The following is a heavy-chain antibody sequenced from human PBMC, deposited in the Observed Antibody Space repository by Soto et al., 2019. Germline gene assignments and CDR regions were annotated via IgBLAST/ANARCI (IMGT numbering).Heavy chain of an antibody. D-gene: IGHD1-26*01. CDR1: GFIFENFG. CDR3: AKNQGVELVPLATVDWFDP. J-gene: IGHJ5*02. CDR2: ISGSGFKK. V-gene: IGHV3-23*01. Sequence: VRLSCAASGFIFENFGMSWVRQAPGKGLEWISSISGSGFKKYYADSVKGRFTISRDNSKSTVYLELNNLSAEDTAVYHCAKNQGVELVPLATVDWFDPWGQGSVVTVSS.